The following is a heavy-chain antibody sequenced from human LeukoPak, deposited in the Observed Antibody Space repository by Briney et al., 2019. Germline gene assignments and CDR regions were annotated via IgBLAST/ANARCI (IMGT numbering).Heavy chain of an antibody. CDR2: IIPILGIA. J-gene: IGHJ1*01. D-gene: IGHD2-15*01. V-gene: IGHV1-69*04. CDR3: ARAGRGYCSGGSCLSPEYFQH. Sequence: GASVKVSCKASGGTFSSYAISSVRQAPGQGLEWMGRIIPILGIANYAQKFQGRVTITADKSTSTAYMELSSLRSEDTAVYYCARAGRGYCSGGSCLSPEYFQHWGQGTLVTVSS. CDR1: GGTFSSYA.